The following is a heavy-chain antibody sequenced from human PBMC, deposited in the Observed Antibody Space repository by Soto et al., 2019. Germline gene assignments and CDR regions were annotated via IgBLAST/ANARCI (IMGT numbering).Heavy chain of an antibody. CDR2: ISSTTNYI. V-gene: IGHV3-21*06. Sequence: GGSLRLSCAASGFTFTRYSMNWVRQAPGKGLEWVSSISSTTNYIYYGDSMKGRFTISRDNAKNSLYLEMNSLRAEDTAVYYCARGSEDLTSNFDYWGKGTLVTVS. CDR3: ARGSEDLTSNFDY. CDR1: GFTFTRYS. J-gene: IGHJ4*02.